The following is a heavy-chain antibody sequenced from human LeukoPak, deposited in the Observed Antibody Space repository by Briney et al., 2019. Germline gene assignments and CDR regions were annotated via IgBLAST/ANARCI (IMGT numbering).Heavy chain of an antibody. V-gene: IGHV4-34*01. CDR2: INHSGST. J-gene: IGHJ4*02. CDR3: ARDGDYGGNFDY. D-gene: IGHD4-23*01. CDR1: GGSFSGYY. Sequence: PSETLSLTCAVYGGSFSGYYWSWIRQPPGKGLEWIGEINHSGSTNYNPSLKSRVTISVDTSKNQFSLKLSSVTAADTAVYYCARDGDYGGNFDYWGQGTLVTVSS.